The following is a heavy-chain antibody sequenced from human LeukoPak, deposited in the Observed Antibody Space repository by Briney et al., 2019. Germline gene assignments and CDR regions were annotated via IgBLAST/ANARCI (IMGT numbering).Heavy chain of an antibody. CDR1: GFTFSSYA. V-gene: IGHV3-23*01. Sequence: GGSLSLSCAASGFTFSSYAMSWVRQAPGKGLEWVSAISGSGSSTYYADYVKGRFTIARDNSKNTLYVQMNSLRAEDTAVYYCAKKGDDGSSSGQYYFDYWGQGALVTVSS. CDR2: ISGSGSST. J-gene: IGHJ4*02. D-gene: IGHD3-22*01. CDR3: AKKGDDGSSSGQYYFDY.